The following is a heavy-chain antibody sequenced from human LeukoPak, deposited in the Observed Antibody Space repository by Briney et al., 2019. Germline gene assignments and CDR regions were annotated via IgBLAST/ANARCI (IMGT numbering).Heavy chain of an antibody. D-gene: IGHD4-17*01. J-gene: IGHJ4*02. CDR2: IYYSGST. Sequence: PSETLSLTCTVSSGSISSYYCSWIRQPPGKGLEWIGYIYYSGSTNYNPSLKSRVTISVDTSKNQFSLKLSSVTAADTAVYYCARVGTVTTQGVYYFDYWGQGTLVTVSS. CDR1: SGSISSYY. CDR3: ARVGTVTTQGVYYFDY. V-gene: IGHV4-59*12.